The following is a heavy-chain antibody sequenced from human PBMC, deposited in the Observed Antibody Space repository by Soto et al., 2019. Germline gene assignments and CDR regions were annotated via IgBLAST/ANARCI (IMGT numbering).Heavy chain of an antibody. D-gene: IGHD3-22*01. CDR2: IYYSGTT. J-gene: IGHJ4*02. CDR3: ARGGGYYDSIGYYGGHYFDY. Sequence: SVTMSHTCTVFGGYISSRGCCRSSKSQPPGKGLEWIGYIYYSGTTYCNPSLKSRVTISVDTSKNQFSLKLSSVTAADTAVYYCARGGGYYDSIGYYGGHYFDYWGQGTPVTVSS. V-gene: IGHV4-61*08. CDR1: GGYISSRGCC.